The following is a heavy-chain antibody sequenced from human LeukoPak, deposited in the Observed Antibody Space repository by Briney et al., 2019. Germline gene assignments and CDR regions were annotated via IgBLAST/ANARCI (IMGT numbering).Heavy chain of an antibody. CDR1: GGSFSGYY. D-gene: IGHD6-13*01. V-gene: IGHV4-34*01. CDR3: ARSIAAAGIRWFDP. Sequence: ASETLSLTCAVYGGSFSGYYWSWIRQPPGKGLEWIGEINHSGSTNYNPSLKSRVTISVDTSKNQFSLKLSSVTAADTAVYYCARSIAAAGIRWFDPWGQGTLVTVSS. CDR2: INHSGST. J-gene: IGHJ5*02.